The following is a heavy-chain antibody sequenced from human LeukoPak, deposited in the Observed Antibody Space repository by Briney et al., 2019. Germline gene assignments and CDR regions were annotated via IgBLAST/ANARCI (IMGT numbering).Heavy chain of an antibody. J-gene: IGHJ4*02. CDR3: ARAPWESYYNSYFDY. D-gene: IGHD3-10*01. CDR2: IYHSGST. V-gene: IGHV4-39*02. CDR1: GGSISSSFYY. Sequence: SETLSLTCTVSGGSISSSFYYWGWIRQPPGKGLEWIVSIYHSGSTYYNPSLKSRVTISVDTSRNHFSLNLTSVTAADTAVYYCARAPWESYYNSYFDYWGQGTLVTVSS.